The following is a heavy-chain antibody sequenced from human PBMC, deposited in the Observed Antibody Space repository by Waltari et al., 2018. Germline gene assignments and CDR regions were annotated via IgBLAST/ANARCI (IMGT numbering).Heavy chain of an antibody. CDR2: IIPIFGTA. J-gene: IGHJ5*02. Sequence: QVQLVQSGAEVQKPWSSVKVLCTASGGTFSIYAIRWVRQAPGQGLEWMGGIIPIFGTANYAQKFQGRVTITADESTSTAYMELSSLRSEDTAVYYCARVIVGATPWFDPWGQGTLVTVSS. CDR1: GGTFSIYA. V-gene: IGHV1-69*13. CDR3: ARVIVGATPWFDP. D-gene: IGHD1-26*01.